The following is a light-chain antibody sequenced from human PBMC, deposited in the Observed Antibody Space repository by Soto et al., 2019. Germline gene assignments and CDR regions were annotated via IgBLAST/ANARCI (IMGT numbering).Light chain of an antibody. J-gene: IGLJ3*02. V-gene: IGLV1-44*01. CDR2: SNN. CDR3: AAWDDSLSGHWV. CDR1: SSNIGSNT. Sequence: QSVLTQPPSASGTPGQRVTISCSGSSSNIGSNTVNWYQQLPGAAPKLLIYSNNHRPPGVPDRFSGSKSGTSAALAISGLQSEDEADYYCAAWDDSLSGHWVFGGGTKLTVL.